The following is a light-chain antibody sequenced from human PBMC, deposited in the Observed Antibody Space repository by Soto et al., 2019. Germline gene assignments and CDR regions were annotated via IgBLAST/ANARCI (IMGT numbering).Light chain of an antibody. V-gene: IGLV1-40*01. CDR3: QSYDSSRSGSEV. J-gene: IGLJ1*01. CDR1: SSNIGAGLD. Sequence: QAVLTQPPSVSGAPGQRVTISCTGSSSNIGAGLDVHWYQQLPGTAPKLLIYGNGNRPSGVPERFSGSKSGTSASLAITGLQAEDEADYYCQSYDSSRSGSEVFGTGTKLTVL. CDR2: GNG.